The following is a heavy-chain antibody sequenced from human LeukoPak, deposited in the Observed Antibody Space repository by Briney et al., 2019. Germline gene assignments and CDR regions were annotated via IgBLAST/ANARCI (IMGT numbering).Heavy chain of an antibody. CDR2: ISGSGGST. D-gene: IGHD3-16*01. V-gene: IGHV3-23*01. J-gene: IGHJ4*02. CDR1: GFTFSSYA. CDR3: ANSEFYEPTNDY. Sequence: GGSLRLSCTASGFTFSSYAMSWVRQAPGKGLEWVSAISGSGGSTYYADSVKGRFTISRDNSKNTPYLQMNSLRAEDTAVYYCANSEFYEPTNDYWGQGTLVTVSS.